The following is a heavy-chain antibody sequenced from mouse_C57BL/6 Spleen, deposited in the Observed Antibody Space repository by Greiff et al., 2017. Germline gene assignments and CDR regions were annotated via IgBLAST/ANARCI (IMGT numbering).Heavy chain of an antibody. CDR2: IHPNSGST. J-gene: IGHJ2*01. CDR1: GYTFTSYW. D-gene: IGHD1-1*01. V-gene: IGHV1-64*01. Sequence: VQLQQPGAELVKPGASVKLSCKASGYTFTSYWMHWVKQRPGQGLEWIGMIHPNSGSTNYNEKFKSKATLTVEKSSSTAYMQLSSLTSEDSAVYYCARAGGTLSYWGQGTTLTVSS. CDR3: ARAGGTLSY.